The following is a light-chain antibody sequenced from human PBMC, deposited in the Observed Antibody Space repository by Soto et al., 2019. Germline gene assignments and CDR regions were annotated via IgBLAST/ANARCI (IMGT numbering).Light chain of an antibody. V-gene: IGKV2D-29*01. CDR3: MQSIHLPRK. J-gene: IGKJ1*01. Sequence: IVMTQTPLSLSVTPGQPASISCKSSQSLLQSDGNTYLYWYLQKPGQPPQLLIYAVSNRFSGVRDRFSGSGSWTDFTLTISRVEAEEVGVYYGMQSIHLPRKFGQGTKVEIK. CDR2: AVS. CDR1: QSLLQSDGNTY.